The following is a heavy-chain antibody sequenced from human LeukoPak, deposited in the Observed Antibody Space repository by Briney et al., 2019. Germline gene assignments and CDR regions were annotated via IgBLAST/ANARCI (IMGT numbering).Heavy chain of an antibody. V-gene: IGHV1-2*02. CDR1: GYTFDNFY. CDR3: ARDEGSTYNQLDY. J-gene: IGHJ4*02. Sequence: ASVKVSCKASGYTFDNFYIHWVRQAPGQGPEWMGWINGNDGSTKYAQRFQGRVIMNRVTAISTVYMDLSGLRPDDTAIYYCARDEGSTYNQLDYWGQGTLVTVSS. CDR2: INGNDGST. D-gene: IGHD1-14*01.